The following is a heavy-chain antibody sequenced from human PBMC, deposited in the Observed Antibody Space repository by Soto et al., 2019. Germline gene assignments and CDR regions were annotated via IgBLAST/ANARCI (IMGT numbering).Heavy chain of an antibody. V-gene: IGHV3-23*01. CDR2: ITGSAGST. D-gene: IGHD1-7*01. CDR3: VKGNNNWNYGGVDY. Sequence: GSLRLSCVFSGFTFRNFVMNWVRQAPGRGLEWVSAITGSAGSTYYADSVKGRFTISRDNSKNTLYLQMNNLRAEDTAVYYCVKGNNNWNYGGVDYWGPGTLVSVSS. CDR1: GFTFRNFV. J-gene: IGHJ4*02.